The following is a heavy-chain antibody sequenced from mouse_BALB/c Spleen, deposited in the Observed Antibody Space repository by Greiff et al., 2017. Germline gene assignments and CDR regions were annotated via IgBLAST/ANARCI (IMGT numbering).Heavy chain of an antibody. CDR1: GYSFTSYW. CDR3: TRDPSFITTGGFAY. Sequence: VHVKQSGTVLARPGASVKMSCKASGYSFTSYWMHWVKQRPGQGLEWIGAIYPGNSDTSYNQKFKGKAKLTAVTSASTAYMELSSLTNEDSAVYYYTRDPSFITTGGFAYWGQGTLVTVSA. CDR2: IYPGNSDT. D-gene: IGHD1-1*01. V-gene: IGHV1-5*01. J-gene: IGHJ3*01.